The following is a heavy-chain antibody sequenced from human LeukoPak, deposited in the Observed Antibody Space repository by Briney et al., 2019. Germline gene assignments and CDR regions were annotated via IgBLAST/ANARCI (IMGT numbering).Heavy chain of an antibody. CDR2: INHSGST. V-gene: IGHV4-34*01. J-gene: IGHJ4*02. Sequence: SETLSLTCAVCGGSFSGYYWSWIRHPPGKGLEWIGEINHSGSTNYNPSLKSRVNISVDTSKNQFSLELSSVTGADTGVYYCARGVRQWLAHGVDYWGQGTLVSVSS. CDR3: ARGVRQWLAHGVDY. D-gene: IGHD6-19*01. CDR1: GGSFSGYY.